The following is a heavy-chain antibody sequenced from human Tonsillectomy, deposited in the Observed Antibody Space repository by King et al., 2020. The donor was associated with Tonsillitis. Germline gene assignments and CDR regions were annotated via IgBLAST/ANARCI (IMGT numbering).Heavy chain of an antibody. J-gene: IGHJ3*02. CDR3: AKVSYASGTSPAFDI. CDR1: GFTFSNYA. Sequence: VQLVQSGGDLVQPGGSLRLSCAASGFTFSNYAMTWVRQGPGKGLEWVSAISGSGNSTYYADSVKDRFTISRDNSKNTLYLQMSSLRGEDPAVYYCAKVSYASGTSPAFDIWGQGTMVTVS. D-gene: IGHD3-10*01. CDR2: ISGSGNST. V-gene: IGHV3-23*04.